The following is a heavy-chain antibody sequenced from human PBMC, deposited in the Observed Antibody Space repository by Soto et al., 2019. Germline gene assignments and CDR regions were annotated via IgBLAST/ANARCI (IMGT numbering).Heavy chain of an antibody. J-gene: IGHJ6*03. D-gene: IGHD6-13*01. CDR3: ARVIAAARIYYYYMDV. Sequence: SETLSLTCTVSGGSISSHYWSWIRQPPGQGLEWIGYIYYSGSTNYNPSLKSRVTISVDTSKSQFSLRLSSVTAADTAVYYCARVIAAARIYYYYMDVWGKGTTVTVSS. V-gene: IGHV4-59*11. CDR1: GGSISSHY. CDR2: IYYSGST.